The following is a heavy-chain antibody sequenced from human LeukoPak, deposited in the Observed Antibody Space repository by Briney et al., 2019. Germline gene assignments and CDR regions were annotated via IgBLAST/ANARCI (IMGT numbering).Heavy chain of an antibody. J-gene: IGHJ4*02. Sequence: GGSLRLSCVASGFTFGKYWMSWVRQAPGKGLEWVANIRLDGSEKNYVDSVKGRLTISRDNTKNSLYLQMNSLRAEDTAVFYCARDQYDTWSRRGNFDSWGQGTLVIVSS. V-gene: IGHV3-7*03. CDR1: GFTFGKYW. CDR3: ARDQYDTWSRRGNFDS. CDR2: IRLDGSEK. D-gene: IGHD3-3*01.